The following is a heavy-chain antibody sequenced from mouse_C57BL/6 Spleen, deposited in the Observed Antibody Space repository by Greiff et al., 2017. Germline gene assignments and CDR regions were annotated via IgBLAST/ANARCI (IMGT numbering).Heavy chain of an antibody. D-gene: IGHD3-2*02. Sequence: VQLQQSGPELVKPGASVKIPCKASGYTFTDYNMDWVKPSHGKSLEWIGDINPNNGGTIYNQKFKGKATLTVDKSSSTAYMELRSLTSEDTAVYYCARSRSSSGYDYAMDYWGQGTSVTVSS. V-gene: IGHV1-18*01. CDR3: ARSRSSSGYDYAMDY. J-gene: IGHJ4*01. CDR2: INPNNGGT. CDR1: GYTFTDYN.